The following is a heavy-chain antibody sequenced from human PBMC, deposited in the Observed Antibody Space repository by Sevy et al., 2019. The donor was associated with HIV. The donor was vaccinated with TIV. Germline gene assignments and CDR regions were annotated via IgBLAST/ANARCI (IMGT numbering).Heavy chain of an antibody. J-gene: IGHJ3*01. D-gene: IGHD3-22*01. Sequence: GGSLRLSCAASGFTFDYYWMNWVRQAPGKGLEWVANIKDDGSEKYYVDSVKGRFTISRDNAKNHLYVEMKSLRVEDTGVYYCARTYDRNGYNKFRDGIFDLWGQGTMVTVSS. CDR3: ARTYDRNGYNKFRDGIFDL. CDR1: GFTFDYYW. CDR2: IKDDGSEK. V-gene: IGHV3-7*01.